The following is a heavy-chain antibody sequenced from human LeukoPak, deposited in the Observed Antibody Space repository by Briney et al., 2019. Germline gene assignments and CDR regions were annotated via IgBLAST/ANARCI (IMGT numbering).Heavy chain of an antibody. CDR2: IYTSGST. J-gene: IGHJ6*02. CDR1: GGSISSYY. V-gene: IGHV4-4*07. Sequence: PSETLSLTCTVSGGSISSYYWSWIRQPAGKGLEWIGRIYTSGSTNYNPSLKSRVTMSVDTSKNQFSLKLSSVTAADTAVYYCAASSHYYDSNGMDVWGQGTTVTVSS. CDR3: AASSHYYDSNGMDV. D-gene: IGHD3-22*01.